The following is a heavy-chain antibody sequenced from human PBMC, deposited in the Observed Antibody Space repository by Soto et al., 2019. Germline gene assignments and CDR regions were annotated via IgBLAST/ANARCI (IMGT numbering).Heavy chain of an antibody. J-gene: IGHJ4*02. Sequence: EVRLVETGGRLIRPGGSLRLSCAASGLNVMGTYMNWVRQAPGKGLEWVSTLHSDGSTFYADSVKGRFSISRAGPKNIFYLQMNRLRAEDSAVYYCASSGYYDSSGDYWGQGTLVTVSS. D-gene: IGHD3-22*01. V-gene: IGHV3-53*02. CDR2: LHSDGST. CDR1: GLNVMGTY. CDR3: ASSGYYDSSGDY.